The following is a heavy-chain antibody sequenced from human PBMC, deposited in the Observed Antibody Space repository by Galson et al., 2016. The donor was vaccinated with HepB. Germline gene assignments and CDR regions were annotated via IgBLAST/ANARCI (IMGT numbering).Heavy chain of an antibody. CDR2: IWYDGSNK. CDR1: GFTVSSNY. Sequence: SLRLSCAASGFTVSSNYMNWVRQTPGKGLEWVALIWYDGSNKYYADSVKGRFTISRDNSKNTLYLQMNSLRAEDTAVYYCARVLGGTSTGYFDLWGQGTLVTVSS. CDR3: ARVLGGTSTGYFDL. J-gene: IGHJ4*02. D-gene: IGHD1-1*01. V-gene: IGHV3-33*08.